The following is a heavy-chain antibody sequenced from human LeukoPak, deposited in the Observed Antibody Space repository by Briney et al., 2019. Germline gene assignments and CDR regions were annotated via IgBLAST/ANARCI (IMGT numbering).Heavy chain of an antibody. CDR3: VKDFGRVRGTPDS. CDR2: ISGSGNGGSI. Sequence: WGSLRLSCSASGFVFSIYTMYWVRQAPGKGPEYVSTISGSGNGGSIYYADSVKGRFTISRDDSKSIVYLQMNGLRSEDTAVYYCVKDFGRVRGTPDSWGQGTLVTVSS. D-gene: IGHD2/OR15-2a*01. J-gene: IGHJ4*02. V-gene: IGHV3-64D*06. CDR1: GFVFSIYT.